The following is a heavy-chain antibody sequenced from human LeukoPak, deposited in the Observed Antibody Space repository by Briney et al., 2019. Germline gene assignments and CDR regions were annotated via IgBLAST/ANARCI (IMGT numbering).Heavy chain of an antibody. V-gene: IGHV4-59*08. D-gene: IGHD3-3*01. CDR2: IHHTGST. CDR3: ARSYYDFWSGYSFPVYFDY. CDR1: GDSISPYY. J-gene: IGHJ4*02. Sequence: SETLSLTCSVSGDSISPYYWSWIRQPPGKGLEWIGFIHHTGSTNYNPSLKSRVSLSVDTSKNQFSLKLSSVTAADTAVYYCARSYYDFWSGYSFPVYFDYWGQGTLVTVSS.